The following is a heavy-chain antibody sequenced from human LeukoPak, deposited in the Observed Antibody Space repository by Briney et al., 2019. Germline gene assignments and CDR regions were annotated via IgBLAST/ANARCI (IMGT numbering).Heavy chain of an antibody. CDR1: GFTFSSYG. J-gene: IGHJ4*02. CDR2: IWYDGSNK. CDR3: ARAGGSSSWYYFDY. D-gene: IGHD6-13*01. V-gene: IGHV3-33*08. Sequence: GGSLRLSCAASGFTFSSYGMHWVRQAPGKGLEWVAVIWYDGSNKYYADSVKGRFTISRDNSKNTLYLQMNSQRAEDTAVYYCARAGGSSSWYYFDYWGQGTLVTVSS.